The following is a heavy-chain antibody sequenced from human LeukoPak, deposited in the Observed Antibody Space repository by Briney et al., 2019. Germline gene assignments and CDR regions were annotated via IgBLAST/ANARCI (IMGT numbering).Heavy chain of an antibody. CDR3: ARRTIAAAGSDFDY. CDR2: MNPNSGNT. J-gene: IGHJ4*02. Sequence: GASVKASCKASGYTFTSYDINWVRQATGQGLEWMGWMNPNSGNTGYAQKFQGRVTMTRNTSISTAYMELSSLRSEDTAVYYCARRTIAAAGSDFDYWGQGTLVTVSS. D-gene: IGHD6-13*01. CDR1: GYTFTSYD. V-gene: IGHV1-8*01.